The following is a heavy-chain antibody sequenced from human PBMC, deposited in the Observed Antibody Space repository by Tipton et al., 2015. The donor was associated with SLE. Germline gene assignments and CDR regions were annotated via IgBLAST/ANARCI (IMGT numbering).Heavy chain of an antibody. V-gene: IGHV4-34*01. J-gene: IGHJ3*02. D-gene: IGHD2-2*01. Sequence: TLSLTCAVYGGSFSDYYWSWIRQPPGKGLEWIGEINHSGSTNYNPSLKSRVTVSVDTSKNQFSLRLNSVTAADTAVYYCARDCSSSSCYPYAFDIWGQGTMVTVSS. CDR2: INHSGST. CDR3: ARDCSSSSCYPYAFDI. CDR1: GGSFSDYY.